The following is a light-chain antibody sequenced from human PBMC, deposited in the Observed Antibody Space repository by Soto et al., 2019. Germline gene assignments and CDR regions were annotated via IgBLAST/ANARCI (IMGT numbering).Light chain of an antibody. CDR1: SSDVGGYNY. V-gene: IGLV2-14*01. Sequence: SVLTQPASVSGSPGQSITISCTGTSSDVGGYNYVSWYQHHPGKAPKLMIYEVSNRPSGVSTRFSGSKSGNTASLTISGLQAEDEADYYCSSYTSSSTLYVFGTGTKVTVL. CDR3: SSYTSSSTLYV. CDR2: EVS. J-gene: IGLJ1*01.